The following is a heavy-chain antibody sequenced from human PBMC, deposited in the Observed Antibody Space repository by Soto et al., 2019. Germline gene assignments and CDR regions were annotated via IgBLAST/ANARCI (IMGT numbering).Heavy chain of an antibody. CDR2: IWYDGSNK. Sequence: QVQLVESGGGVVQPGRSLRLSCAASGFTFSSYGMHWVRQAPGKGLEWVAVIWYDGSNKYYADSVKGRFTISRDNSKNTLYLQMNSMRAEDTAVYYCVRDVYSSGWYNYYYYYGMDVWGQGTTVTVSS. CDR1: GFTFSSYG. V-gene: IGHV3-33*01. D-gene: IGHD6-19*01. J-gene: IGHJ6*02. CDR3: VRDVYSSGWYNYYYYYGMDV.